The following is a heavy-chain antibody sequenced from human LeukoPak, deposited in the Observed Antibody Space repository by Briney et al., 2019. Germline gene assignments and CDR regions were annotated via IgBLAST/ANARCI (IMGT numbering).Heavy chain of an antibody. CDR2: IKQDGSEK. J-gene: IGHJ4*02. D-gene: IGHD6-13*01. CDR3: ARERIKYSSSWSPVPDY. V-gene: IGHV3-7*03. CDR1: GFTFSSYW. Sequence: PGGSLRLSCAASGFTFSSYWMSWVRQAPGKGLEWVANIKQDGSEKYYVDSVKGRFTISRDNAKNSLYLETNSLRAEDTAVYYCARERIKYSSSWSPVPDYWGQGTLVTVSS.